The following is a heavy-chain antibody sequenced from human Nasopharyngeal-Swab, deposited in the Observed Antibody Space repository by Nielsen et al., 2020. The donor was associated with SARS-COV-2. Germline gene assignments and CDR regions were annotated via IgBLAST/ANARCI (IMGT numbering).Heavy chain of an antibody. D-gene: IGHD6-19*01. Sequence: ASVKVSCKASGYTSTGYYMHWVRQAPGQGLEWMGRINPNSGGTNYAQKFQGRVTMTRDTSISTAYMELSRLRSDDTAVYYCAREPDSSGWYATSNWYDPWGQGTLVTVSS. CDR2: INPNSGGT. CDR3: AREPDSSGWYATSNWYDP. J-gene: IGHJ5*02. CDR1: GYTSTGYY. V-gene: IGHV1-2*06.